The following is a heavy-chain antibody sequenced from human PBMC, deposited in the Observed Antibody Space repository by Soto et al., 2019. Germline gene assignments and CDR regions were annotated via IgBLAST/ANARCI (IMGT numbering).Heavy chain of an antibody. CDR2: INHSGST. D-gene: IGHD3-3*01. CDR3: ARDGRFWSGSNWFDP. CDR1: GGSFSGYY. V-gene: IGHV4-34*01. J-gene: IGHJ5*02. Sequence: PSETLSLTCAVYGGSFSGYYWSWIRQPPGKGLEWIGEINHSGSTNYNPSLKSRVTMSVDTSKNQFSLKLGSVTAADTAVYYCARDGRFWSGSNWFDPWGQGTLVTVSS.